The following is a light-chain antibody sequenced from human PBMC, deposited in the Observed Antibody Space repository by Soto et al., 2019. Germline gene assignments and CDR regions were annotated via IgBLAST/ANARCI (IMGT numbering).Light chain of an antibody. CDR2: EVT. CDR3: SSYTITGTLV. CDR1: SSDVGGYKY. Sequence: QFVLTQAASASGSPGQSITISCTGTSSDVGGYKYVSWYQHHPGKAPKLMIYEVTNRPSGVSNRFSGSKSGNRASLTISGLQAEDEADYYCSSYTITGTLVFGGGTKLTVL. V-gene: IGLV2-14*01. J-gene: IGLJ2*01.